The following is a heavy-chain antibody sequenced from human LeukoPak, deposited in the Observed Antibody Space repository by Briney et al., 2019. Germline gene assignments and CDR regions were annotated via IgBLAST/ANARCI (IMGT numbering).Heavy chain of an antibody. V-gene: IGHV3-53*01. J-gene: IGHJ4*02. CDR1: GFTVSSNY. Sequence: GGSLRLSCAASGFTVSSNYMSWVRQAPGKGLEWVSVIYSGGSTYYADSVKGRFTISRDNSKNTLYLQMNSLRAEDTAAYYCARGGYSGSYSFDYWGQGTLVTVSS. CDR2: IYSGGST. D-gene: IGHD1-26*01. CDR3: ARGGYSGSYSFDY.